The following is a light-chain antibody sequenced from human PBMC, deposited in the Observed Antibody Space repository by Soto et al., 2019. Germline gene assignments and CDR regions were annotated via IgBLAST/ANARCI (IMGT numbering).Light chain of an antibody. CDR2: NTN. CDR3: AAWDDSLNGWV. Sequence: QAVVTQPPSASGTPGQRVTISCSGSRSNIGSNTVNWYQHLPGTAPKLLIYNTNQRASGVPDRFAGSKTATPASLAISGLQSEDEGDYYCAAWDDSLNGWVFGGGTKLTVL. J-gene: IGLJ3*02. V-gene: IGLV1-44*01. CDR1: RSNIGSNT.